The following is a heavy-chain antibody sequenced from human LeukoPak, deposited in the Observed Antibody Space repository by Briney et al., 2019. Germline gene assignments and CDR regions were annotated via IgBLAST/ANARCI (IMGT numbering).Heavy chain of an antibody. CDR1: GFTFSNYA. CDR3: AKVLQYYYRGMDV. D-gene: IGHD3-9*01. Sequence: GGSLRLSCAASGFTFSNYAMSWVRQAPGKGLEWVSAISDNGFSTYYADSVKGRFTISRDNSKNTLYLQMDSLRAVDTALYYCAKVLQYYYRGMDVWGQGTTVIVSS. V-gene: IGHV3-23*01. J-gene: IGHJ6*02. CDR2: ISDNGFST.